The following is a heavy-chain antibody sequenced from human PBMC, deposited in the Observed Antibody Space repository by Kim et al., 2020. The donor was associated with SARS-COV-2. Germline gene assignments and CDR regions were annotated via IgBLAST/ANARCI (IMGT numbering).Heavy chain of an antibody. CDR1: GFTFSSYD. Sequence: GGSLRLSCAASGFTFSSYDMHWVRQATGKGLEWVSAIGTAGDTYYPGSVMGRFTISRENAKNSLYLQMNSLRAGDKAAYYCARGYSSSWYWAFDIWGQGT. CDR3: ARGYSSSWYWAFDI. D-gene: IGHD6-13*01. CDR2: IGTAGDT. V-gene: IGHV3-13*01. J-gene: IGHJ3*02.